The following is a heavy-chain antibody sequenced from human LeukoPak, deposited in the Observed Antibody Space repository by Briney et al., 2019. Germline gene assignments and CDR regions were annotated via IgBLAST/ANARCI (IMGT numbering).Heavy chain of an antibody. CDR3: ARVRSRFFDP. V-gene: IGHV4-59*01. J-gene: IGHJ5*02. CDR2: IYHSGST. D-gene: IGHD3-10*01. Sequence: SETLSLTCNGSGDSISGYYWSWIRQAPGKGLEWIGYIYHSGSTTYNPSLKSRVTISVDKSKNQFSLKLSSVTAADTAEYYCARVRSRFFDPWGQGTLVTVSS. CDR1: GDSISGYY.